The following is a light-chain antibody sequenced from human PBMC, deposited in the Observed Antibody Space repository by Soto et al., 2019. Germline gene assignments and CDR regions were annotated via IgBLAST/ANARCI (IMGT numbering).Light chain of an antibody. CDR1: QSISSW. J-gene: IGKJ1*01. CDR3: QQYNSYSLWT. CDR2: DAS. Sequence: DIQMTQSPSTLSASVGDRVTITCRASQSISSWLAWYQQKPGKAPKLLIYDASSLESGVPLRFSGSGSGTEFTLTISSLQPDDFATYYCQQYNSYSLWTFDQGTKVEIK. V-gene: IGKV1-5*01.